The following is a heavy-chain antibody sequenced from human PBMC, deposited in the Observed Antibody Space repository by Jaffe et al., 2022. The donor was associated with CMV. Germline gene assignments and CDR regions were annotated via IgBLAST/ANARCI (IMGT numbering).Heavy chain of an antibody. D-gene: IGHD2-21*02. J-gene: IGHJ5*02. CDR1: GYTFTSYD. Sequence: QVQLVQSGAEVKKPGASVKVSCKASGYTFTSYDINWVRQATGQGLEWMGWMNPNSGNTGYAQKFQGRVTMTRNTSISTAYMELSSLRSEDTAVYYCARGRITAYFVVVTAFSYWFDPWGQGTLVTVSS. CDR3: ARGRITAYFVVVTAFSYWFDP. V-gene: IGHV1-8*01. CDR2: MNPNSGNT.